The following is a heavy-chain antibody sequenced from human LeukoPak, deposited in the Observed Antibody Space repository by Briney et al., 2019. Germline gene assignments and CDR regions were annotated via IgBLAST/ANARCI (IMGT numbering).Heavy chain of an antibody. CDR1: GGSISSSSYY. J-gene: IGHJ4*02. D-gene: IGHD4/OR15-4a*01. Sequence: SETLSLTCTVSGGSISSSSYYWGWIRQPPGKGLEWIGSIYYSGSTYYNPSLKSRVTISVDTSKNQFSLKLTSVTAADTAVYYCARHDGRGGATMGALDYWGQGSLVTVSS. CDR3: ARHDGRGGATMGALDY. V-gene: IGHV4-39*01. CDR2: IYYSGST.